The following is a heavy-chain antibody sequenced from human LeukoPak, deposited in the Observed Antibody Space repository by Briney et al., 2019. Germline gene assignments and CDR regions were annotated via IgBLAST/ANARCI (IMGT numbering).Heavy chain of an antibody. CDR3: ARQRADYFYHYLDV. Sequence: SETLSLTCTVSGGSISSSSYYWDWVRQPPGNGLEWIGNVYYGGNTFYNSSLESRVTISVDMSKNQFSLKLSSLTAADTAVYYCARQRADYFYHYLDVWGKGTSVTVSS. CDR1: GGSISSSSYY. CDR2: VYYGGNT. V-gene: IGHV4-39*01. J-gene: IGHJ6*03.